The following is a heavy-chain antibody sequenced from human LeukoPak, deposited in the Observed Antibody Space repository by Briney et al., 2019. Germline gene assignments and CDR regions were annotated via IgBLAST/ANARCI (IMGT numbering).Heavy chain of an antibody. D-gene: IGHD2-21*01. CDR2: IYHSGST. V-gene: IGHV4-39*07. J-gene: IGHJ3*02. Sequence: SETLSLTCTVSGGSISSSSYLWGWIRQPPGKGLEWLGSIYHSGSTFYNPSLKSRVTISVDTSKNQFSLKLSSVTAADTAVYYCARPLWPGRPHAFDIWGQGTMVTVSS. CDR1: GGSISSSSYL. CDR3: ARPLWPGRPHAFDI.